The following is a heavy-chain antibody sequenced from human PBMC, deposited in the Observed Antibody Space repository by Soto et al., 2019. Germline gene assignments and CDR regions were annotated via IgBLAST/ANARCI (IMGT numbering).Heavy chain of an antibody. V-gene: IGHV1-69*13. CDR3: ARENGVAVATILYYFDY. CDR1: GGTFKNNG. D-gene: IGHD5-12*01. J-gene: IGHJ4*02. Sequence: GASVKVSCKAPGGTFKNNGISWVRQATGQGLEWMGGIIPVFGTTNYAQKFQGRLTITADDFTSTVYMELSRLRYEDTAVYYCARENGVAVATILYYFDYWGPGTLVTVSS. CDR2: IIPVFGTT.